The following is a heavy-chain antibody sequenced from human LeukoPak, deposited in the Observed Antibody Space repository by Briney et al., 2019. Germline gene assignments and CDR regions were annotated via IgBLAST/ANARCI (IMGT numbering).Heavy chain of an antibody. CDR1: GYTFTNYA. D-gene: IGHD3-3*01. V-gene: IGHV1-18*01. J-gene: IGHJ5*02. CDR3: ARGLEWLTRRHTWFDP. CDR2: ISGYNGNT. Sequence: ASVKVSCKASGYTFTNYAISWVRQAPGQGLKWMGWISGYNGNTNYAQKLQGRVTMTTDTSTRTAYMELRSLRSDDTAVYYCARGLEWLTRRHTWFDPWGQGTLVTVSS.